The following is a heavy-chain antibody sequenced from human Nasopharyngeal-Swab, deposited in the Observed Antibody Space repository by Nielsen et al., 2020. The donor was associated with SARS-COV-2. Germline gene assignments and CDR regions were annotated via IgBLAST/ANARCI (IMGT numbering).Heavy chain of an antibody. CDR3: ARGLSGVVPAPILGLGPYYYFYYMDV. CDR2: IIHSGST. CDR1: GGSFSANY. J-gene: IGHJ6*03. V-gene: IGHV4-34*01. Sequence: SETLSLICAVSGGSFSANYWGWIRQPPGKGLEWFVVIIHSGSTNHNPSLKSRVTISVDTSKSQFSLKLTSVTAADTSVYYCARGLSGVVPAPILGLGPYYYFYYMDVWGKGTTVTVSS. D-gene: IGHD2-2*01.